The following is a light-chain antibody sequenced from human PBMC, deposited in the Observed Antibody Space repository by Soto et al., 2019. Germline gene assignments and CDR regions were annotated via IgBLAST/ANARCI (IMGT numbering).Light chain of an antibody. Sequence: QAVVTQPASVSGAPGQRVTISCTGSYSNIGAGYDVHWYQQLPGAAPKLLINGNNNRPSGVPDRFSGSKSGTSASLAITGLQAEDEAEYYCQSYDSSLSAWVFGGGTKLTVL. CDR1: YSNIGAGYD. V-gene: IGLV1-40*01. CDR2: GNN. CDR3: QSYDSSLSAWV. J-gene: IGLJ3*02.